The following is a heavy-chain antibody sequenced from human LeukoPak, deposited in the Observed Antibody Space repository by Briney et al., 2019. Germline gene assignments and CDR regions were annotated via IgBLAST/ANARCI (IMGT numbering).Heavy chain of an antibody. CDR1: GFTFSSYA. D-gene: IGHD6-19*01. V-gene: IGHV3-30-3*01. Sequence: PGGSLRLSCAASGFTFSSYAMHWVRQAPGKGLEWVAVISYDGNNKYYADSVKGRFTIPRDNSKNTLYLQMNSLRAEDTAVYYCAVPLSSGWSEHPDYWGQGTLVTVSS. J-gene: IGHJ4*02. CDR2: ISYDGNNK. CDR3: AVPLSSGWSEHPDY.